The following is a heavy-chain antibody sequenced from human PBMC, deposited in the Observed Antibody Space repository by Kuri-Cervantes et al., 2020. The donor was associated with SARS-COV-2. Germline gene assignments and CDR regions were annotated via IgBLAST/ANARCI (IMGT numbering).Heavy chain of an antibody. D-gene: IGHD3-3*01. CDR1: ETTFPNYD. V-gene: IGHV1-8*01. Sequence: ASVKVSCKAPETTFPNYDINWVRQATGQGLEWMGMVKTNSGNTLYAQFFQGRVTMTRDTSTSTVYMELRSLRPDDTAVYYCAREGGGDPLVLGFGVVIHDAFDIWGQGTMVTVSS. CDR3: AREGGGDPLVLGFGVVIHDAFDI. J-gene: IGHJ3*02. CDR2: VKTNSGNT.